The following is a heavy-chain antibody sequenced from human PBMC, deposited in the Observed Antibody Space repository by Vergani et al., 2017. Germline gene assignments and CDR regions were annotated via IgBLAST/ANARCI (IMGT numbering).Heavy chain of an antibody. V-gene: IGHV4-61*02. J-gene: IGHJ5*02. CDR2: IYTSGST. CDR1: GGSLSSGSYY. D-gene: IGHD2-15*01. Sequence: QVQLQESGPGLVKPSQTLSLTCTVSGGSLSSGSYYWSWVRQPAGKGLEWIGRIYTSGSTNYNPSLKSRVTISVDTSKNQFSLKLNSVTAADTDVYYCARGVDCSGGSCYSALINWFDPWGQGTLVTVSS. CDR3: ARGVDCSGGSCYSALINWFDP.